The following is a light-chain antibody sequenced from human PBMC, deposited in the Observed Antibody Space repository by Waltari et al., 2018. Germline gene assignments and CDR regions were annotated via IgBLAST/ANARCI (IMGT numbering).Light chain of an antibody. CDR3: CSYADSYTAV. J-gene: IGLJ3*02. V-gene: IGLV2-11*01. CDR2: DVT. Sequence: QSALTQPRSVSGSPGQSVTISCTGPSSDVGGYYYFSWYQQHPGKAPKLMLYDVTKRPSGVPGRFSGSKSGNTASLTISGLQAEDEADYYCCSYADSYTAVFGGGTTLTVL. CDR1: SSDVGGYYY.